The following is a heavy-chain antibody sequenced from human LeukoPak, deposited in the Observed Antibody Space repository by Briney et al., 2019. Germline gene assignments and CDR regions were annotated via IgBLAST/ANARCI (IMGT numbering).Heavy chain of an antibody. CDR3: VRDLSSGWAY. CDR2: VMKDGIDK. V-gene: IGHV3-7*01. Sequence: GGSLRLSCAASGLSFSNYAMSWVRQAPGKGLEWVANVMKDGIDKYYVTSVRGRFSVSRDNGKNSLSLQMNSLTVDDTARYYCVRDLSSGWAYWGQGTVVTVSS. CDR1: GLSFSNYA. D-gene: IGHD3-22*01. J-gene: IGHJ4*01.